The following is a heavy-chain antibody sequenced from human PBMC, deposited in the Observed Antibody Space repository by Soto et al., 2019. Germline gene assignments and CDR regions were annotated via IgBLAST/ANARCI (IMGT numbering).Heavy chain of an antibody. CDR1: GFTFSSYA. CDR2: ISGSGGST. V-gene: IGHV3-23*01. J-gene: IGHJ4*02. Sequence: GGSLRLSCAASGFTFSSYAMSWVRQAPGKGLEWVSAISGSGGSTYYADSVKGRFTISRDNSKNTLYLQMNSLRAEDTAVYYCAKVHYDFWSGYYNYWGQGTLVTVSS. D-gene: IGHD3-3*01. CDR3: AKVHYDFWSGYYNY.